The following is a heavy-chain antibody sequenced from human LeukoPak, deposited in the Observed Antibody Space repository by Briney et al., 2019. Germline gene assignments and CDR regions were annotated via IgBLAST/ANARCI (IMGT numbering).Heavy chain of an antibody. J-gene: IGHJ4*02. CDR1: GFIFTTYS. Sequence: PGGSLRLSCAASGFIFTTYSMTWVRQAPGKGREWVSSISSGRVASISSGNTYIYYADSVKGRFTISRDNAKNSLYLQMNSLRAEDTAVYCCARFGYDSEWGQGTLVTVSS. CDR3: ARFGYDSE. D-gene: IGHD3-22*01. CDR2: ISSGRVASISSGNTYI. V-gene: IGHV3-21*01.